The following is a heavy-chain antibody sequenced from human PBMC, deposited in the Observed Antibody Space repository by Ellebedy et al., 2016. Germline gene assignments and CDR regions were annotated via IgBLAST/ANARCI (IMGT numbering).Heavy chain of an antibody. V-gene: IGHV3-23*01. CDR3: AKPTPSDSGTYPPFDD. CDR2: ITPSGGYS. CDR1: GFTFSSYW. D-gene: IGHD3-10*01. Sequence: GGSLRLXXAASGFTFSSYWMHWVRQAPGKGLEWVSAITPSGGYSTSADSVKGRFTISRDNSKNTLYLQMNSLRDEDTAIYYCAKPTPSDSGTYPPFDDWGQGTLVTVSS. J-gene: IGHJ4*02.